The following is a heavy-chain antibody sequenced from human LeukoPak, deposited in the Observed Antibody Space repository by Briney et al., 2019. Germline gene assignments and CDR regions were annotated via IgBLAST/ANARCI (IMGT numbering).Heavy chain of an antibody. D-gene: IGHD3-22*01. CDR2: ISSSVNTI. Sequence: GGSLRLSCAASGFTFSDYYMIWIRQAPGKGLEWVSYISSSVNTIHYADSVKGRFTISRDNAKNSLYLQMNSLRAEDTAVYYCARVKRQYYYDSSGFDYWGQGTLVTVSS. J-gene: IGHJ4*02. CDR3: ARVKRQYYYDSSGFDY. V-gene: IGHV3-11*01. CDR1: GFTFSDYY.